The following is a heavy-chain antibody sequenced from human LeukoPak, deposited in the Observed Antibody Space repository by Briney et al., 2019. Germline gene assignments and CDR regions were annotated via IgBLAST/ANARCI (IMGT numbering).Heavy chain of an antibody. CDR3: AKKGYSHNWFSY. Sequence: GGSLTLSCAASGFTFSDFNMNWVRQAPGKGLEWIAYISSSGTTTLYADSVKGRFTISRDNAENSLSLQMNGLRPDDTAFYFWAKKGYSHNWFSYWAQLSLVTVSS. CDR2: ISSSGTTT. CDR1: GFTFSDFN. D-gene: IGHD1-1*01. J-gene: IGHJ4*02. V-gene: IGHV3-48*04.